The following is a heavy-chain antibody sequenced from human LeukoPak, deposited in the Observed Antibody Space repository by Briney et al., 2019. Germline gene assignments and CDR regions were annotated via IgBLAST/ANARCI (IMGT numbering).Heavy chain of an antibody. CDR3: ARHGGSGSHYHFDY. CDR2: IYYSGST. J-gene: IGHJ4*02. CDR1: GGSISSSSYY. Sequence: SETLSLTCTVSGGSISSSSYYWGWIRQPPGKGLEWIGSIYYSGSTYYNPSLKSRVTISVDTSKNQFSLKLSSVTAADTAVYYCARHGGSGSHYHFDYWGQGTLVTVSS. V-gene: IGHV4-39*01. D-gene: IGHD3-10*01.